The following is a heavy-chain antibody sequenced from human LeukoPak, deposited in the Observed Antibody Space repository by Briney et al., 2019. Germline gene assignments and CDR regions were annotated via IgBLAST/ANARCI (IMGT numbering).Heavy chain of an antibody. CDR1: GYTFTSYG. D-gene: IGHD7-27*01. CDR3: ARGGWGYYYYMDV. J-gene: IGHJ6*03. CDR2: ISAYNGNT. Sequence: GASVKVSCKASGYTFTSYGISWARQAPGQGLEWMGWISAYNGNTNYAQKLQGRVTMTTDASTSTGYMELRSLRSGGTAVYYCARGGWGYYYYMDVWGKGTTVTVSS. V-gene: IGHV1-18*01.